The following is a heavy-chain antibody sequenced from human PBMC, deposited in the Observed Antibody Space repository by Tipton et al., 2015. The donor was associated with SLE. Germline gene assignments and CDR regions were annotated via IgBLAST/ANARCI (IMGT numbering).Heavy chain of an antibody. CDR3: ARGRGGASSDY. CDR2: IYYSGSS. V-gene: IGHV4-39*07. CDR1: GGSISSSSYY. D-gene: IGHD1-26*01. J-gene: IGHJ4*02. Sequence: TLSLTCTVSGGSISSSSYYWGWIRQPPGKGLEWIGCIYYSGSSYYNPSLKSRVTISVDTSKNQFSLKLSSVTAADTAVYYCARGRGGASSDYWGQGTLVTVSS.